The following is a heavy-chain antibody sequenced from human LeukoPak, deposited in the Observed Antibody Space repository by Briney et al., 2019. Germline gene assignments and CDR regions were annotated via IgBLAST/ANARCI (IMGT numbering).Heavy chain of an antibody. J-gene: IGHJ4*02. CDR2: IKEDATEK. CDR3: VRESRPGGAMGLYHNLDY. Sequence: GGSVRLSCAGSGFTFSDFWMTWVRQTPGKGLEWVANIKEDATEKNLVDSVKGRFTISRDNTKNLLFLEMNNLRGDDTAIYYCVRESRPGGAMGLYHNLDYWGQGTLVAVSS. D-gene: IGHD1-1*01. CDR1: GFTFSDFW. V-gene: IGHV3-7*01.